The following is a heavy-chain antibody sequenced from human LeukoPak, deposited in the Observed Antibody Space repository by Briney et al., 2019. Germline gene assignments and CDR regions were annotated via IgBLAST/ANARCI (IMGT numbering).Heavy chain of an antibody. CDR3: ARHFLPGYDGDYYFDY. V-gene: IGHV4-30-4*01. CDR1: GGSISSGDYY. D-gene: IGHD3-3*01. CDR2: IYYSGST. Sequence: PSQTLSLTCTVSGGSISSGDYYWSWIRQPPGKGLEWIGYIYYSGSTNYNPSLKSRVTISVDTSKNQFSLKLSSVTAADTAVYYCARHFLPGYDGDYYFDYWGQGTLVTVSS. J-gene: IGHJ4*02.